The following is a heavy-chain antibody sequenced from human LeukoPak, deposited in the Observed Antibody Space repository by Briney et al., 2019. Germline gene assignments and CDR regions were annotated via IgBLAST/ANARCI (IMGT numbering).Heavy chain of an antibody. CDR3: VTDLVIKGYFSY. CDR1: GFTFSKVW. Sequence: GGSLTLSCAASGFTFSKVWMSWVRQVPGAGLEWVGRIRRKTDGETTDHAAPVKGRCTISRDDSKNTLYLQMNSLKTEDTAVYYCVTDLVIKGYFSYWGQGALVTVSS. J-gene: IGHJ4*02. D-gene: IGHD2-21*01. V-gene: IGHV3-15*01. CDR2: IRRKTDGETT.